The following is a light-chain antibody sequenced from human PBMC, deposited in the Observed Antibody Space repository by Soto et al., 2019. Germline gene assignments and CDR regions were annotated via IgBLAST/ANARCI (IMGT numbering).Light chain of an antibody. V-gene: IGKV3-15*01. CDR1: HYVYSN. J-gene: IGKJ1*01. CDR3: QQYHNLWT. CDR2: RAS. Sequence: EIGMTQSPATLSVSPGERATLSCTASHYVYSNVAWFQQRPGQAPRLLIYRASTRATGTPARFSGSGYGTEFTLTITSLQSEDFALYYCQQYHNLWTFGRGTKVDI.